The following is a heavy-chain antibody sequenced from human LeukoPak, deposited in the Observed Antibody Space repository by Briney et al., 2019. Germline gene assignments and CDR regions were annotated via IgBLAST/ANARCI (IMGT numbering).Heavy chain of an antibody. CDR3: AKSSSYSVNSPSAY. CDR1: GFTFSTFA. CDR2: ITGGGGST. J-gene: IGHJ4*02. V-gene: IGHV3-23*01. D-gene: IGHD4-23*01. Sequence: GGSLRLSCAASGFTFSTFAMSRVRQAPGKGLEWVSTITGGGGSTYYADSVKGRFTISRDNSKNTLYLQMNSLRAEDTALYYCAKSSSYSVNSPSAYWGQGTLVTVSS.